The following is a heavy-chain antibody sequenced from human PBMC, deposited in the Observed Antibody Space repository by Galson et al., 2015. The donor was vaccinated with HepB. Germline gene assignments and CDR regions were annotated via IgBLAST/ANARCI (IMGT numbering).Heavy chain of an antibody. CDR3: AKGGGAARPPVYGFQV. D-gene: IGHD6-6*01. V-gene: IGHV3-23*01. Sequence: LRLSCAASGFIFSTYGMAWVRQAPGKGLEYVASISDRGSSTDYAESVKGRFTISRDNSKNTLFLQMNSLRAEDRAVYYCAKGGGAARPPVYGFQVWGQGTMVIVSS. CDR2: ISDRGSST. CDR1: GFIFSTYG. J-gene: IGHJ3*01.